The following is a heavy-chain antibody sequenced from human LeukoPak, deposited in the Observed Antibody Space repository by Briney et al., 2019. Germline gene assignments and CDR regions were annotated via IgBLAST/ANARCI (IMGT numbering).Heavy chain of an antibody. CDR1: GGSISSSNW. J-gene: IGHJ4*02. V-gene: IGHV4-4*02. Sequence: SGTLSLTCAVSGGSISSSNWWTWVRQPPGKGLEWIGEIYHSGNTNYNPSLKSRVTISVDKSKNQLSLKLSSVTAADTAIYYCATNGGNSDLDYWGQGTLVTVSS. CDR2: IYHSGNT. D-gene: IGHD4-23*01. CDR3: ATNGGNSDLDY.